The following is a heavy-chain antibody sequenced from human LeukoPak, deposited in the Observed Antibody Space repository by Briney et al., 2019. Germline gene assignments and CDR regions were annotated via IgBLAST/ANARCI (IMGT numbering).Heavy chain of an antibody. CDR1: GYTFTSYG. Sequence: ASVKVSCKASGYTFTSYGISWVRQAPGQGLEGMGWINPNSGGTNYAQKFQGRVTMTRDTSISTAYMELSRLRSDDTAVYYCARVSRGYGGNTAYYYYGMDVWGQGTTVTVSS. V-gene: IGHV1-2*02. D-gene: IGHD4-23*01. J-gene: IGHJ6*02. CDR2: INPNSGGT. CDR3: ARVSRGYGGNTAYYYYGMDV.